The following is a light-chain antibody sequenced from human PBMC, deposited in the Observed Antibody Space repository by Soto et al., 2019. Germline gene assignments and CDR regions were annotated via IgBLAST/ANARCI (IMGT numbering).Light chain of an antibody. CDR2: DVS. Sequence: QSVLTQPASVSGSPGQSITISCTGTSSDVGGYNYVSWYQQHPGKAPKLMIYDVSNRPSGVSNRFSGSKSVNTASLTISGLQAEDEADYYCSSYTSSSTLEVVGGGTKLTVL. CDR3: SSYTSSSTLEV. J-gene: IGLJ2*01. V-gene: IGLV2-14*01. CDR1: SSDVGGYNY.